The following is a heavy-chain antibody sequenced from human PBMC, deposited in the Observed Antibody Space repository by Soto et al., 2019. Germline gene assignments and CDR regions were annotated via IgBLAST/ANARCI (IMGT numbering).Heavy chain of an antibody. CDR3: ARWGSYGLSVLVNDYYYGMDV. V-gene: IGHV1-8*01. J-gene: IGHJ6*02. Sequence: QVQLVQSGAEVKKPGASVKVSCKASGYTFTSYDINWVRQATGQGLEWMGWMNPNSGNTGYAQKFQGRVTMTRNTSISTAYMELSSLRSEDTAVYYCARWGSYGLSVLVNDYYYGMDVWGQGTTVTVSS. CDR1: GYTFTSYD. D-gene: IGHD2-8*02. CDR2: MNPNSGNT.